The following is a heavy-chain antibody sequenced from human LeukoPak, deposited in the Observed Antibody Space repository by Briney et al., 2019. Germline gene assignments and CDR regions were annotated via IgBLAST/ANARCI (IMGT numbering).Heavy chain of an antibody. V-gene: IGHV4-34*01. D-gene: IGHD6-19*01. Sequence: SETLSPTCAVYGGSFSGYYWSWIRQPPGKGLEWIGEINHSGSTNYNPSLKSRVTISVDTSKNQFSLKLSSVTAADTAVYYCARPTGYSSGWYIVGAFDIWGQGTMVTVSS. CDR1: GGSFSGYY. J-gene: IGHJ3*02. CDR2: INHSGST. CDR3: ARPTGYSSGWYIVGAFDI.